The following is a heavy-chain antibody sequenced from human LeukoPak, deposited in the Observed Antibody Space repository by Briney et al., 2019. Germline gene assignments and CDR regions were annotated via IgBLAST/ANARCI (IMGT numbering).Heavy chain of an antibody. J-gene: IGHJ6*02. CDR3: ARDKIAAAGTDYYYGMDV. Sequence: GGSLRLSCAASGFTFSTYAMHWVRQAPGKGLEFVSAISGDGGLTFYANSVKDRFTISRDNAKNSLYLQMNSLRAEDTAVYYCARDKIAAAGTDYYYGMDVWGQGTTVAVSS. V-gene: IGHV3-64*01. CDR2: ISGDGGLT. CDR1: GFTFSTYA. D-gene: IGHD6-13*01.